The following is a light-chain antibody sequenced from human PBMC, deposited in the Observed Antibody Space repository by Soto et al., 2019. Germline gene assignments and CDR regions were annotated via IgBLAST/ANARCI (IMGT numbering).Light chain of an antibody. CDR3: QQYGSSPRVT. J-gene: IGKJ4*01. V-gene: IGKV3-20*01. Sequence: EIVLTQSPGTLSLSPGERATLSCRASQSVSCSYLAWYQQKPGQAPRLLIYGASSRATGIPDRFSGSGSGTDFTLTISRLETEDFAVYYCQQYGSSPRVTFGGGTKVEIK. CDR1: QSVSCSY. CDR2: GAS.